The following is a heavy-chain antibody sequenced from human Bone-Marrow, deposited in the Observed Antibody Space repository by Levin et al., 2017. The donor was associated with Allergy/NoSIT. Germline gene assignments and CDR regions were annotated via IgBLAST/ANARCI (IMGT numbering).Heavy chain of an antibody. CDR3: ARDYRSSSWLGVDY. D-gene: IGHD6-13*01. Sequence: PGESLKISCAASGFTFSSYSMNWVRQAPGKGLEWVSYISTSSSTIYYADSVKGRFTISRDNAKNSLYLQMNSLRDKDTAVYYCARDYRSSSWLGVDYWGQGTLVTVSS. J-gene: IGHJ4*02. CDR2: ISTSSSTI. V-gene: IGHV3-48*02. CDR1: GFTFSSYS.